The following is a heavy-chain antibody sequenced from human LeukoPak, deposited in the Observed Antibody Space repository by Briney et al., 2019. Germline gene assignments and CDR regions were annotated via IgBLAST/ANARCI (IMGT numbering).Heavy chain of an antibody. CDR1: GGSFSGFY. CDR3: ATDQLLNAFDI. V-gene: IGHV4-34*01. D-gene: IGHD2-2*01. CDR2: INQSGST. Sequence: SETLSLTCAVYGGSFSGFYWSWIRQPPGKGLEWIGEINQSGSTNYNPSLKSRVTISVDTSKNHFSLKLSSVTAADTAVYYCATDQLLNAFDIWGQGTMVTVSS. J-gene: IGHJ3*02.